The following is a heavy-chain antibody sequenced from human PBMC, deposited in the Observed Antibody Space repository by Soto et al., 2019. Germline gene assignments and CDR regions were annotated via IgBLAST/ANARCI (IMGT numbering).Heavy chain of an antibody. V-gene: IGHV3-15*01. CDR1: GFIFSNAW. Sequence: PGGSLRLSCAASGFIFSNAWMSWVRQAPGKGLEWVGRIKSKTNGGTTDYAAPVRGGFSISRDDSKNTLYLQMNSLKTEDTAVYYCTTDDPINRYWGQGTLVTVSS. CDR2: IKSKTNGGTT. J-gene: IGHJ4*02. CDR3: TTDDPINRY.